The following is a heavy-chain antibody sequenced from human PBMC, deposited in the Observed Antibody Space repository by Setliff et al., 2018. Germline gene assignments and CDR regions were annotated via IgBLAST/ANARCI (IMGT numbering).Heavy chain of an antibody. CDR1: GYTFTNYA. Sequence: GASVKVSCKASGYTFTNYAMHWVRQAPGQRLEWMGWINVGNGNTKYSQKFQGRVTITRDTSASTAYMELSSLRSEDTAVYYCARVLHSGSYDDPLDYWGQGTLVTVSS. V-gene: IGHV1-3*01. D-gene: IGHD1-26*01. J-gene: IGHJ4*02. CDR2: INVGNGNT. CDR3: ARVLHSGSYDDPLDY.